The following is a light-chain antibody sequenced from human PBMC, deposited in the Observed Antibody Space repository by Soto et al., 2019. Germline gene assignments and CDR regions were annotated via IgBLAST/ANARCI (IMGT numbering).Light chain of an antibody. V-gene: IGKV3-15*01. CDR1: QSVKSN. J-gene: IGKJ1*01. Sequence: EIVMTQSPATLSVSPGERVTLSCRASQSVKSNLAWYQQKFGQAPRLLIYGASTRATGVPARFSGSGSGTEFTLTISSLQSEDFAVYYCQHYNNWPPWTFGQGTKVDI. CDR3: QHYNNWPPWT. CDR2: GAS.